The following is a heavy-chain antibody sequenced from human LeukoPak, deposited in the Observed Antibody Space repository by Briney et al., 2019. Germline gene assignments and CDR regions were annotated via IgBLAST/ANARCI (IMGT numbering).Heavy chain of an antibody. CDR2: IIPILGIA. Sequence: SVKVSCKASGYTFTSYAISWVRQAPGQGLEWMGRIIPILGIANYAQKFQGRVTITADKSTSTAYMELSSLRSEDTAVYYCARDLDYGGTPFDYWGQGTLVTVSS. V-gene: IGHV1-69*04. CDR3: ARDLDYGGTPFDY. J-gene: IGHJ4*02. CDR1: GYTFTSYA. D-gene: IGHD4-23*01.